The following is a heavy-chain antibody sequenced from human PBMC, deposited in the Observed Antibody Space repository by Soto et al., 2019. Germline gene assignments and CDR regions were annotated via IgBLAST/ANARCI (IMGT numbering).Heavy chain of an antibody. CDR3: AKDYNGNDQSWFGYYFDY. CDR1: GFTFSSYG. V-gene: IGHV3-30*18. D-gene: IGHD1-1*01. Sequence: QVQLVESGGGVVQPGRSLRLSCAASGFTFSSYGMHWVRQAPGKGLEWVAVISYDGSNKYYADSVKGRFTISRDNSKNEKYQQMKRLRAEDMAVYYGAKDYNGNDQSWFGYYFDYWGQGTLVTVSS. CDR2: ISYDGSNK. J-gene: IGHJ4*02.